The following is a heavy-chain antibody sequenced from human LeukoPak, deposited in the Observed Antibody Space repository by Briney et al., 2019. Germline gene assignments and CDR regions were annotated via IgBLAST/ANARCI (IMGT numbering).Heavy chain of an antibody. CDR2: IRSKAYGGTT. V-gene: IGHV3-49*04. CDR3: TIQSDYYDSSGYYY. Sequence: PGGSLRLSCTASGFTFGDYAMSWVRQAPGKGLEWVGFIRSKAYGGTTEYAASVKGRFTISRDDSKSIAYLQMNSLKTEDTAVYYCTIQSDYYDSSGYYYWGQGTLVTVSS. D-gene: IGHD3-22*01. J-gene: IGHJ4*02. CDR1: GFTFGDYA.